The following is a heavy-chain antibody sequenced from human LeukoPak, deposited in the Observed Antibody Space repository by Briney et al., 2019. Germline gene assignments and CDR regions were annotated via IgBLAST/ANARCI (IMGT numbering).Heavy chain of an antibody. CDR3: ARSGVVVAATNHGMDV. CDR2: ISYDGSNK. J-gene: IGHJ6*02. Sequence: LXWVAXISYDGSNKYYADSVKGRFTISRDNSKNTLYLQMNSLRAEDTAVYYCARSGVVVAATNHGMDVWGQGTTVTVSS. V-gene: IGHV3-30*01. D-gene: IGHD2-15*01.